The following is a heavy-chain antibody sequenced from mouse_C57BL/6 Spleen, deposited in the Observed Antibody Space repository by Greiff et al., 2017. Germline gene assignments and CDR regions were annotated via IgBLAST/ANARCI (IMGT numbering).Heavy chain of an antibody. Sequence: VQLQQPGAELVKPGASVKLSCKASGYTFTRYWMQWVKQRPGQGLEWIGEIDPSDSYTNYNQKFKGKAPLAVDTSSSTAYMQLSSLTSEDSAVYYCARSGLRRGGFAYWGQGTLVTVSA. D-gene: IGHD2-4*01. J-gene: IGHJ3*01. V-gene: IGHV1-50*01. CDR1: GYTFTRYW. CDR3: ARSGLRRGGFAY. CDR2: IDPSDSYT.